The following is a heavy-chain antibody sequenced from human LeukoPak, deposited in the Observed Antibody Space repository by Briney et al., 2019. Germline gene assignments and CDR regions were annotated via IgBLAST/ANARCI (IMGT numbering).Heavy chain of an antibody. V-gene: IGHV4-59*01. J-gene: IGHJ5*02. CDR2: IYYSGST. D-gene: IGHD4-17*01. Sequence: PSETLSLTCTVSGGSISGYYWSWIRQAPGKGLEWIGYIYYSGSTNYNPSLKSRVTISVDTSKNQFSLKLRSVTAADTAVYYCARDKGDYGDYYWFDPWGQGTLVTVSS. CDR1: GGSISGYY. CDR3: ARDKGDYGDYYWFDP.